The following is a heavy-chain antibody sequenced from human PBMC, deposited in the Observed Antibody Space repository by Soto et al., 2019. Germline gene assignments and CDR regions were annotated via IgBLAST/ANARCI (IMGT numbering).Heavy chain of an antibody. J-gene: IGHJ4*02. V-gene: IGHV3-33*08. D-gene: IGHD4-17*01. CDR2: IWYDGSKT. Sequence: AGGSLRLSCVASGYTFSSYGMHWVRQAPGKGLEWVTAIWYDGSKTIYADSVKGRFTISRDDSKNTLYLQMDSLRAEDTAVYYCVRDFGTVTYLFDYWGQGTLVTVSS. CDR1: GYTFSSYG. CDR3: VRDFGTVTYLFDY.